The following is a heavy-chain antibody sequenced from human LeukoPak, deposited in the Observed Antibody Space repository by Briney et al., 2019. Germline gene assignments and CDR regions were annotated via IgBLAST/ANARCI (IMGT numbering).Heavy chain of an antibody. CDR1: GFTFSSYG. J-gene: IGHJ4*02. CDR2: IWYDGSNK. V-gene: IGHV3-33*01. Sequence: PGGSLRLSCAASGFTFSSYGMHWVRQAPGKGLEWVAVIWYDGSNKYYADSVKGRFTISRDNSKNSLYLQMNSLRGEDTAVYYCARDSGSYAYWGQGTLVTVSS. D-gene: IGHD1-26*01. CDR3: ARDSGSYAY.